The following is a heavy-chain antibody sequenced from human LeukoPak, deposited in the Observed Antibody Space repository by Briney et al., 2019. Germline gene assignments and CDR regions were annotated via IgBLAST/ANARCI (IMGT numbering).Heavy chain of an antibody. CDR2: INSDGSST. CDR1: GFTFSNYW. CDR3: GRELDWLPTLDY. Sequence: GGPLRLSCAASGFTFSNYWMHWVRQAPGKGLVWVSRINSDGSSTRYADSVKGRFTISRDNAKNTLCLQMNSLRAEDTAVYYCGRELDWLPTLDYWGQGTLVTVS. D-gene: IGHD3-9*01. J-gene: IGHJ4*02. V-gene: IGHV3-74*01.